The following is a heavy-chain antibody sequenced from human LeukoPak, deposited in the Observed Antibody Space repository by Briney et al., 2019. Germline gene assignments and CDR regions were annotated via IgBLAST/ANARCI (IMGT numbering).Heavy chain of an antibody. D-gene: IGHD6-13*01. V-gene: IGHV1-69*04. CDR2: IIPLLGIA. CDR3: TRAGIAAAGTSDY. Sequence: SSAKVSCKACGGTFTSYAISSGRQAPGQGLEWMARIIPLLGIANYAQKLQGRVTITADKTTSTAYMELSSMRSEDTAVYYGTRAGIAAAGTSDYWGQGTLVTVSS. CDR1: GGTFTSYA. J-gene: IGHJ4*02.